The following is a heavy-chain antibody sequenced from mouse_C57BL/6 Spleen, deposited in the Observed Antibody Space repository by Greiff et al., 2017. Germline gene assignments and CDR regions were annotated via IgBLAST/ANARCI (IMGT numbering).Heavy chain of an antibody. V-gene: IGHV1-64*01. CDR2: IHPNSGST. D-gene: IGHD2-14*01. J-gene: IGHJ2*01. Sequence: VQLQQSGAELVKPGASVKLSCKASGYTFTSYWMHWVKQRPGQGLEWIGMIHPNSGSTNYNEKFKSKATLTVDKSSSTAYMQLSSLTSEDSAVYYCAREVRSYYFDYWGQGTTLTVSS. CDR3: AREVRSYYFDY. CDR1: GYTFTSYW.